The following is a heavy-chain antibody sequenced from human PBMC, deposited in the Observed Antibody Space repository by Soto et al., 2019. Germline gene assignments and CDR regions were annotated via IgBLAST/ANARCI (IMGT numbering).Heavy chain of an antibody. CDR3: ARGGGYSGYDGIY. D-gene: IGHD5-12*01. CDR2: IIPIFGTA. CDR1: GGTFSSYA. J-gene: IGHJ4*02. V-gene: IGHV1-69*13. Sequence: ASVKVSCKASGGTFSSYAISWVRQAPGQGLEWMGGIIPIFGTANYTQKFQGRVTITADESTSTAYMELSSLRSEDTAVYYCARGGGYSGYDGIYWGQGTLVTVSS.